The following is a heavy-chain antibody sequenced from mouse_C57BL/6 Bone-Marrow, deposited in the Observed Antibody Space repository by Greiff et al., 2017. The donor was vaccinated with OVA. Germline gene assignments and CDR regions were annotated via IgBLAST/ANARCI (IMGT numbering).Heavy chain of an antibody. CDR3: ARGDYYYGSSRDYFDY. D-gene: IGHD1-1*01. CDR2: IYPRSGNT. CDR1: GYTFTSYG. J-gene: IGHJ2*01. Sequence: VQLQQSGAELARPGASVKLSCKASGYTFTSYGISWVKQRTGQGLEWIGEIYPRSGNTYYNEKFKGKATLTAEKSSSTAYMQLSSLTSEDSAVYFCARGDYYYGSSRDYFDYWGQGTTLTVSS. V-gene: IGHV1-81*01.